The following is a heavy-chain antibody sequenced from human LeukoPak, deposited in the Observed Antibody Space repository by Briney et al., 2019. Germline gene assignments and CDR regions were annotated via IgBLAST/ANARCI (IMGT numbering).Heavy chain of an antibody. CDR1: GFTFSSYS. J-gene: IGHJ6*03. CDR3: ARVPSSTNRYYYYYMDV. CDR2: ISSSSYI. D-gene: IGHD2-2*01. Sequence: GGSLRLSCAASGFTFSSYSMNLVRQAPGKGLEWVSSISSSSYIYYADSVKGRFTISRDNAENSLYLQMNSLRAEDTAVYYCARVPSSTNRYYYYYMDVWGKGTTVTVSS. V-gene: IGHV3-21*01.